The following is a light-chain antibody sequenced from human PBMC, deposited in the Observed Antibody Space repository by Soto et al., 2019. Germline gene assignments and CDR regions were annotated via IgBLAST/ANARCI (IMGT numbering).Light chain of an antibody. Sequence: EIVLTQSPGTLTLSPGERATLSCRASQTVHSNYLAWYQQKPGQAPRLLIHGASSRATDIPGRFSGSGSGTDFTLTIRRLEPEDFAVYYCQHYGSAPRTFGQGTKVDIK. CDR3: QHYGSAPRT. V-gene: IGKV3-20*01. J-gene: IGKJ1*01. CDR1: QTVHSNY. CDR2: GAS.